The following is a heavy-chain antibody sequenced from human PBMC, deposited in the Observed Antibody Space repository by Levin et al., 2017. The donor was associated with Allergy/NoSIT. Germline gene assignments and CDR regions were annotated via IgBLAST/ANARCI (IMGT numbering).Heavy chain of an antibody. CDR2: ISSNGGST. Sequence: GESLKISCSASGFTFSSYAMHWVRQAPGKGLEYVSAISSNGGSTYYADSVKGRFTISRDNSKNTLYLQMSSLRAEDTAVYYCVKDLAMASVATLPDYWGQGTLVTVSS. D-gene: IGHD5-12*01. CDR3: VKDLAMASVATLPDY. CDR1: GFTFSSYA. J-gene: IGHJ4*02. V-gene: IGHV3-64D*06.